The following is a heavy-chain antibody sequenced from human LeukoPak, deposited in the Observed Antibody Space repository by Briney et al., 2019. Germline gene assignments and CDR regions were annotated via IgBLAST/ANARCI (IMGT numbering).Heavy chain of an antibody. CDR3: ARATGDRYYYYMDV. V-gene: IGHV3-7*01. CDR1: GFTFSSYW. D-gene: IGHD7-27*01. CDR2: IKQDGSEK. J-gene: IGHJ6*03. Sequence: GGSLRLSCAASGFTFSSYWMSWVRQTPGKGLEWVANIKQDGSEKYYVDSVKGRFTISRDNAKNSLYLQMNSLRAEDTAVYYCARATGDRYYYYMDVWGKGTTVTVSS.